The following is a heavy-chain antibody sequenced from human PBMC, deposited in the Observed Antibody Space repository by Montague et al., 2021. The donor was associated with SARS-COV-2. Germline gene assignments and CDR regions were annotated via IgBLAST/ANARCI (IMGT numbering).Heavy chain of an antibody. CDR1: GFTFSCYA. J-gene: IGHJ4*02. V-gene: IGHV3-23*01. Sequence: SLRLSCAASGFTFSCYAMAWVRQAPGKGLEWVSGIGGGAGSTFYADSVRGRFIISRDISKNTLYLQMDSLRVGDTAVYYCAKKSTGQHLANFDYWGQGTLVTVSS. CDR2: IGGGAGST. D-gene: IGHD6-13*01. CDR3: AKKSTGQHLANFDY.